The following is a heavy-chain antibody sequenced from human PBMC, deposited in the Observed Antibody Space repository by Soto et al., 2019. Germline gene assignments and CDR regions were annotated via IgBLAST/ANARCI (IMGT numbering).Heavy chain of an antibody. J-gene: IGHJ6*02. Sequence: SSVQVSCKASGYTFTSYGISWVRQAPGQGLEWMGWISAYNGNTNYAQKLQGRVTMTTDTSTSTAYMELRSLRSDDTAVYYCARDQQKYNPSFYHYYAMDLWGQGTTVTVSS. D-gene: IGHD1-20*01. CDR2: ISAYNGNT. CDR3: ARDQQKYNPSFYHYYAMDL. V-gene: IGHV1-18*01. CDR1: GYTFTSYG.